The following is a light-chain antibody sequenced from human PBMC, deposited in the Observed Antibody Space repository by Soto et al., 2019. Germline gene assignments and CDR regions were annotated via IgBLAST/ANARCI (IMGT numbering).Light chain of an antibody. Sequence: EIQMTQSPSTLSSSLGDSVTLTCRASQSISSWLAWYQQKPGKAPKLLIYDASSLESGVPSRFRGSGSGTEFTLTISSLKPDDFETYYCQQYNSYLITFGQGTRLEIK. V-gene: IGKV1-5*01. CDR3: QQYNSYLIT. CDR2: DAS. CDR1: QSISSW. J-gene: IGKJ5*01.